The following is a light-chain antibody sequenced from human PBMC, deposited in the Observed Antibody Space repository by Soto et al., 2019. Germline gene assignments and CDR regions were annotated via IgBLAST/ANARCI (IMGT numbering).Light chain of an antibody. CDR3: QKYNSAPRT. CDR2: DAS. J-gene: IGKJ1*01. V-gene: IGKV3-11*01. CDR1: QSVSSY. Sequence: EIVLTQSPATLSLSPGERATLSCRASQSVSSYLAWYQQKPGQAPRLLIYDASNRATGIPARFSGSGSGTDFTLTISTLQTEDVATYYCQKYNSAPRTFGQGTKVDI.